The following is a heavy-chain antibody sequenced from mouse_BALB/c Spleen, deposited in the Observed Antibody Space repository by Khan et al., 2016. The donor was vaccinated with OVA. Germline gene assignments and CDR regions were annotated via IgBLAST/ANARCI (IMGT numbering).Heavy chain of an antibody. CDR3: ASEEALYYCDY. V-gene: IGHV1-76*01. D-gene: IGHD3-2*02. J-gene: IGHJ2*01. Sequence: QVQLKESGAELVRPWASVKLSCNTSGYTFTSYCIHWVKQRSGQGLVWIARIYPGTDNTYYNAKLKDQATLTADKSSNPAYMQLSSLKSEDSAVYFCASEEALYYCDYWGQGTTLTVSS. CDR2: IYPGTDNT. CDR1: GYTFTSYC.